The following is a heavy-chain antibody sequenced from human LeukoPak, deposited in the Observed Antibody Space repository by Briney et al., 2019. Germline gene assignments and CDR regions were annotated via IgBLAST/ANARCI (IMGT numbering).Heavy chain of an antibody. CDR1: GVSISSYC. D-gene: IGHD3-3*01. Sequence: PSETLSLTCAVSGVSISSYCWSWIRQSPGKGLEWIGYIYYSGSTNYNPSLKSRLTISVDTSKNQFSLRLSSVTAADTAVYYCARHSSDFWSGYYTNYYGVDVWGRGTAVPVSS. CDR2: IYYSGST. V-gene: IGHV4-59*08. CDR3: ARHSSDFWSGYYTNYYGVDV. J-gene: IGHJ6*02.